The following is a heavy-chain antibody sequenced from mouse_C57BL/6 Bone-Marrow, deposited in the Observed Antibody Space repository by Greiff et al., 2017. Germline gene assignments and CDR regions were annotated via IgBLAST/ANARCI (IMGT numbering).Heavy chain of an antibody. CDR3: ARFPLPYGSSYGFAY. D-gene: IGHD1-1*01. V-gene: IGHV1-26*01. Sequence: VQLQQSGAELVKPGASVKISCKASGYTFTDYYMNWVKQSHGQGLEWIGEINPNNGGTTYNQKFKGKATLTVDKSSSTAYMELRSLTSEDSAVXYCARFPLPYGSSYGFAYWGQGTLVTVSA. CDR2: INPNNGGT. CDR1: GYTFTDYY. J-gene: IGHJ3*01.